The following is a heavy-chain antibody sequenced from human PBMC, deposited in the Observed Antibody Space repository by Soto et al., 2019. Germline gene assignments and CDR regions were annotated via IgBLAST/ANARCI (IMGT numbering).Heavy chain of an antibody. D-gene: IGHD6-6*01. CDR2: IWYDGSNK. Sequence: GGSLRLSCAASGFTFSSYGMHWVRQAPGKGLEWVAVIWYDGSNKYYADSVKGRFTISRDNSKNTLYLQMNSLRAEDTAVYYCARELFKAALAFYYYYGMDVWGQGTTVTVSS. CDR3: ARELFKAALAFYYYYGMDV. J-gene: IGHJ6*02. CDR1: GFTFSSYG. V-gene: IGHV3-33*01.